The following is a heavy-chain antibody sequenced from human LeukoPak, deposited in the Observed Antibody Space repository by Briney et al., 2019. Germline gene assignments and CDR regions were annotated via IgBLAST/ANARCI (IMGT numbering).Heavy chain of an antibody. V-gene: IGHV3-23*01. CDR1: GFTFSSYA. Sequence: GGSLRLSCAASGFTFSSYAMSWVRQAPGKGLEWVSAISGSGGSTYYADSVKGRFTISRDNSKNSLYLQMNSLRAEDTALYYCAKDLDSSGDNDAFDIWGQGTMVTVSS. J-gene: IGHJ3*02. D-gene: IGHD3-22*01. CDR3: AKDLDSSGDNDAFDI. CDR2: ISGSGGST.